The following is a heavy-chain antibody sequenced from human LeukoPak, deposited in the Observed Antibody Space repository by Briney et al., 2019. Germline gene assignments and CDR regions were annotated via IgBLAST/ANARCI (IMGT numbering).Heavy chain of an antibody. V-gene: IGHV1-2*02. Sequence: ASVKVSCKASGYTFIGYYIHWVRQAPGQGLEWMGWINPNSGGTNYAQKFQGRVTMTRDTSISTAYMELSSLGSDDTAVYYCARAAAGTIGTGRYLDLWGRGTLVTVSS. CDR2: INPNSGGT. J-gene: IGHJ2*01. CDR3: ARAAAGTIGTGRYLDL. CDR1: GYTFIGYY. D-gene: IGHD6-13*01.